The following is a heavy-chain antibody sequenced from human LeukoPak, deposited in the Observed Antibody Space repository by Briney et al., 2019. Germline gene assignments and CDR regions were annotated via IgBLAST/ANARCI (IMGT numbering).Heavy chain of an antibody. D-gene: IGHD4-11*01. Sequence: NPSETLSLTCTVSGGSISNYYWSWIRQPPGKGLEWIGYIYYSGSTNYNPSLKSRVTISVDTSKNQFSLKLSSVTAADTAVYYCARVQSYYYGMDVWGQGTTVTVSS. CDR1: GGSISNYY. CDR2: IYYSGST. CDR3: ARVQSYYYGMDV. V-gene: IGHV4-59*01. J-gene: IGHJ6*02.